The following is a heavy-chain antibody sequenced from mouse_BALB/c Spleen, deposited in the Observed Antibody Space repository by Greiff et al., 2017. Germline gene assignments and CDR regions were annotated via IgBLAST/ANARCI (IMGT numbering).Heavy chain of an antibody. J-gene: IGHJ3*01. CDR3: ARYYMITARDWAY. CDR1: GFYITDTY. CDR2: IDPANGNT. V-gene: IGHV14-3*02. Sequence: EVQLQQSGAELVKPGASVKLSCTASGFYITDTYMHWVKQRPEQCLEWIGRIDPANGNTKYDPKFQGKATITADTSSNTAYLQLSSLTSEDTAVYYCARYYMITARDWAYWGQGTLVTVSA. D-gene: IGHD2-4*01.